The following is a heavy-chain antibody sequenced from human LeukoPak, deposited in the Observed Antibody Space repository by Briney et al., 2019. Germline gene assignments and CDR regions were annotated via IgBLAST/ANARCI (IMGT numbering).Heavy chain of an antibody. D-gene: IGHD3-22*01. CDR3: ARATYDSSGYRFDY. Sequence: SETLSLTCTVSGGSISSSAYYWGWIRQPPGKGLEWIASIYYTGNTYYNPSLKSRVTISIGTSKNQFSLKLSSVSAADTAVYYCARATYDSSGYRFDYWGQGTLFTVSS. J-gene: IGHJ4*02. V-gene: IGHV4-39*07. CDR1: GGSISSSAYY. CDR2: IYYTGNT.